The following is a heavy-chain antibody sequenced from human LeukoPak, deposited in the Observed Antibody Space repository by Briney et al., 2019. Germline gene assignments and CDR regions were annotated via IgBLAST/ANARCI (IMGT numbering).Heavy chain of an antibody. Sequence: GGSLRLSCAASGFTFSSYWMSWVRQAPGKGLEWVSAISGSGGSSYYADYVKGRFTISRDNYKNTLYLQMNSLRAEDTAVYYCAKDGLDYYDSSGYSDDYFDYWGQGTLVTVSS. CDR3: AKDGLDYYDSSGYSDDYFDY. V-gene: IGHV3-23*01. CDR1: GFTFSSYW. CDR2: ISGSGGSS. J-gene: IGHJ4*02. D-gene: IGHD3-22*01.